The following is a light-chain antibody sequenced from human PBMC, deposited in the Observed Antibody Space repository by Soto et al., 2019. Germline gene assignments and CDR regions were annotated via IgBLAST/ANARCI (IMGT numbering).Light chain of an antibody. V-gene: IGKV1-9*01. CDR3: QQYSSSPRT. CDR1: QSIGDN. CDR2: ADS. Sequence: DIQLTQSPSFLSASVGDRVTITCRASQSIGDNFAWYQQKPGEPPKLLIYADSTLHSGVPSRFSGSGSGTDFSLTISRLEPEDFAVYHCQQYSSSPRTFGQGTRLEI. J-gene: IGKJ5*01.